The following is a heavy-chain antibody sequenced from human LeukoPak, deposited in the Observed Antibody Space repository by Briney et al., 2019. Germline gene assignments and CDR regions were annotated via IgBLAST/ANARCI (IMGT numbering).Heavy chain of an antibody. CDR2: ISAFSGST. CDR1: GYTFTGYG. V-gene: IGHV1-18*01. Sequence: GASVKVSCKASGYTFTGYGISWVRQAPGQGLEWMGWISAFSGSTDYAQTVQGRATMTTDTSTNTAYMELRSLRSDDTAVYYCARERYSSSPRSMDVWGKGTTVTVSS. J-gene: IGHJ6*03. D-gene: IGHD6-13*01. CDR3: ARERYSSSPRSMDV.